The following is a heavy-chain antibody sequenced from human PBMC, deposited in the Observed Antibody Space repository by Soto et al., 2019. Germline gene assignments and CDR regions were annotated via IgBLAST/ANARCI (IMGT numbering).Heavy chain of an antibody. J-gene: IGHJ3*02. CDR3: ARVGDSSSHFDI. V-gene: IGHV1-2*02. CDR2: INPNSGGT. Sequence: QVQLVQSGAEVKKPGASVKVSCKASGYTFTGNYMHWVRQAPGQGLEWMGWINPNSGGTNYAQKFQGRVTVTRDTSISTAYMELSRQSSCGTGVYYCARVGDSSSHFDIWGHGTMVTVSS. D-gene: IGHD6-6*01. CDR1: GYTFTGNY.